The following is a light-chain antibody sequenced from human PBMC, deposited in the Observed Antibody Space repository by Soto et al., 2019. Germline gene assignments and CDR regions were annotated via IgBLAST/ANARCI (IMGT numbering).Light chain of an antibody. V-gene: IGKV1-39*01. Sequence: DIQMNHYPSSLSASVGDRVTITCRARQSISNYFNWYQQKPGKAPQLLMYAASSLQSGVPSRFGGSGSGTDFTLPISSLQPEDFATYYCQQSYSTPRTFGQGTKVAIK. CDR1: QSISNY. J-gene: IGKJ1*01. CDR2: AAS. CDR3: QQSYSTPRT.